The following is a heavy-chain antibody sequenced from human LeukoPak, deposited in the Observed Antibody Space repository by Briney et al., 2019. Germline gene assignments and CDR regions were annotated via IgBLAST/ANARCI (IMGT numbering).Heavy chain of an antibody. CDR1: GFTFSSYA. CDR2: ISGSGGST. J-gene: IGHJ4*02. Sequence: GGSLRLSCAASGFTFSSYAMSWVRQAPGKGLEWVSAISGSGGSTYYADSVKGRFTISRDNSKNTLYLQMNSPRAEDTAVYYCAKDSPHYYDSSPEYWGQGTLVTVSS. V-gene: IGHV3-23*01. CDR3: AKDSPHYYDSSPEY. D-gene: IGHD3-22*01.